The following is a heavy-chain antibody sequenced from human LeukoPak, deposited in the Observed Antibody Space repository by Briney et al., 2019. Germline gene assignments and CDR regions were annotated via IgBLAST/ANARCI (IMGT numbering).Heavy chain of an antibody. V-gene: IGHV1-46*01. CDR1: GYTFTNYY. D-gene: IGHD1-26*01. J-gene: IGHJ6*02. CDR3: ASESLGGMDV. Sequence: GASVKVSCKASGYTFTNYYIHWVRQAPGQGLEWMGIINPTSGSTNYAQKLQGRVTMTTDTSTSTAYMELRSLRSDDTAVYYCASESLGGMDVWGQGTTVTVSS. CDR2: INPTSGST.